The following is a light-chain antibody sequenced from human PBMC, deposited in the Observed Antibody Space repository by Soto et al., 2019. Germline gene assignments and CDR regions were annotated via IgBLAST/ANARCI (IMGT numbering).Light chain of an antibody. V-gene: IGKV3-15*01. J-gene: IGKJ1*01. CDR2: GAS. CDR3: QQYNNWPWT. CDR1: QSISDT. Sequence: EIVMTQSPATLSVSPGGRATLSCRASQSISDTLAWYQQKPDQAPSLLIHGASTSTPGSEARFSGSGAGIDFPLTISSLQSEDFAVYYCQQYNNWPWTFGQGTKVEIK.